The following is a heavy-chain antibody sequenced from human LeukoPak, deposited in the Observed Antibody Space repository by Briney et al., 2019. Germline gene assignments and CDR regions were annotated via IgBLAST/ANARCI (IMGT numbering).Heavy chain of an antibody. D-gene: IGHD3-3*01. CDR3: ARGKNYDFWSGYSNTFDY. Sequence: SETLSLTCTVSGGSISSSSYYWGWIRQPPGKGLEWIGSIYYSGSTYYNPSLKSRVTISVDTSKNQFSLKLSSVTAADTAVYYCARGKNYDFWSGYSNTFDYWGQGTLVTVSS. V-gene: IGHV4-39*07. J-gene: IGHJ4*02. CDR2: IYYSGST. CDR1: GGSISSSSYY.